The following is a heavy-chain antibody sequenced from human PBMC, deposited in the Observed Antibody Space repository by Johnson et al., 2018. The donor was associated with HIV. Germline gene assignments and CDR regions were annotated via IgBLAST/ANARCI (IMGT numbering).Heavy chain of an antibody. CDR1: GFTFSSYG. CDR2: IRYDGSNK. Sequence: QVQLVESGGGVVQPGGSLRLSCAASGFTFSSYGMHWVRQAPGKGLEWVAFIRYDGSNKYYADSVKGRFTISRDNAKNSLFLQMNSLRAEDTAVYYCASDYSDIGGYRLRAYHIWDQGTGVTVSS. D-gene: IGHD3-22*01. J-gene: IGHJ3*02. V-gene: IGHV3-30*02. CDR3: ASDYSDIGGYRLRAYHI.